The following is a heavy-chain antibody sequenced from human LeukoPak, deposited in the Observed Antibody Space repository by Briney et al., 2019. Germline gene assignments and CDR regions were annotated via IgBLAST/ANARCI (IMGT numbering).Heavy chain of an antibody. V-gene: IGHV3-23*01. CDR2: ITVSGRAT. CDR1: GFTFNNYA. CDR3: VRQPDSARYGFDY. J-gene: IGHJ4*02. Sequence: GGSLRLSCAASGFTFNNYAMNWVRQAPGKGLEWVSDITVSGRATYYADSVKGRFTISRDDSKNTLYLQMNSLRVEDTAVYHCVRQPDSARYGFDYWGRGTQVTVSS. D-gene: IGHD1-14*01.